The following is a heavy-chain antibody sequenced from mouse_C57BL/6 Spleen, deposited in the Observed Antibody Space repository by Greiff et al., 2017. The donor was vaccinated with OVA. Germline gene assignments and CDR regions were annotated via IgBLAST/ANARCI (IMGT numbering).Heavy chain of an antibody. CDR1: GYAFSSYW. J-gene: IGHJ2*01. Sequence: VKLMESGAELVKPGASVKISCKASGYAFSSYWMNWVKQRPGKGLEWIGQIYPGDGDTNYNGKFKGKATLTADKSSSTAYMQLSSLTSEDSAVYFCARWQLGYFDYWGQGTTLTVSS. CDR3: ARWQLGYFDY. CDR2: IYPGDGDT. V-gene: IGHV1-80*01. D-gene: IGHD4-1*02.